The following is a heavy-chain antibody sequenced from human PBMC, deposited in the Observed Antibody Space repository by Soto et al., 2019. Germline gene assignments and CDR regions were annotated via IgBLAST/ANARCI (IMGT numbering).Heavy chain of an antibody. D-gene: IGHD4-17*01. J-gene: IGHJ6*03. CDR2: INHSGST. V-gene: IGHV4-34*01. Sequence: SETLSLTCAVYGGSFSGYYWSWIRQPPGKGLEWIGEINHSGSTNYNPSLKSRVTISVDTSKNQFSLKLSSVTAADTAVYYCARGGVTTKNLGWRYYYYYYMDVWGKGTTVTVSS. CDR3: ARGGVTTKNLGWRYYYYYYMDV. CDR1: GGSFSGYY.